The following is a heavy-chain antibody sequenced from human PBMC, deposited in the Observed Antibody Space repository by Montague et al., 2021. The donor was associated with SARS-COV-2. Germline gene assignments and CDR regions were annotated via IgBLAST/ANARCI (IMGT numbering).Heavy chain of an antibody. J-gene: IGHJ4*02. D-gene: IGHD2-15*01. CDR1: GSTFSSYA. CDR2: ISYDGSNK. Sequence: SLRLSCAASGSTFSSYAMHWVRQAPGKGLEWVAVISYDGSNKYYADSVKGRFTISRDNSKNTLYLQMNSLRAEDTAVYYCARDLVVVAATPIDYWGQGTLVTVSS. V-gene: IGHV3-30-3*01. CDR3: ARDLVVVAATPIDY.